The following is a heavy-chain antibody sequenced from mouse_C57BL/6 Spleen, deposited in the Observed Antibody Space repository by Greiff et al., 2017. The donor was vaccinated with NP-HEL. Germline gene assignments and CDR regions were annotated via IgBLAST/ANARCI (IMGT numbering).Heavy chain of an antibody. CDR1: GYTFTSYG. Sequence: QVQLKESGAELARPGASVKLSCKASGYTFTSYGISWVKQRTGQGLEWIGEIYPRSGNTYYNEKFKGKATLTADKSSSTAYMELRSLTSEDSAVYFCARRGYDGGYAMDYWGQGTSVTVSS. D-gene: IGHD2-2*01. CDR3: ARRGYDGGYAMDY. J-gene: IGHJ4*01. CDR2: IYPRSGNT. V-gene: IGHV1-81*01.